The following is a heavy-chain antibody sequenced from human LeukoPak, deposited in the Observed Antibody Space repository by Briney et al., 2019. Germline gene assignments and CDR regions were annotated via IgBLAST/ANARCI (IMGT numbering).Heavy chain of an antibody. D-gene: IGHD3-3*01. Sequence: GASVKVSCKASGYTFTGYYMHWVRQAPGQWLEWMGWINPNSGGTNYAQKFQGRVTMTRDTSISTAYMELSRLRSDDTAVYYCARGAVMYDFWSAERDYWGQGTLVTVSS. CDR1: GYTFTGYY. CDR2: INPNSGGT. V-gene: IGHV1-2*02. J-gene: IGHJ4*02. CDR3: ARGAVMYDFWSAERDY.